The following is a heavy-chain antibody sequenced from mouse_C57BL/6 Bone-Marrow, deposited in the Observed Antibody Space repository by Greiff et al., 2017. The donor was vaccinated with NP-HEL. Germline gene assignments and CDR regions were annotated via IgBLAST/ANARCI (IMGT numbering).Heavy chain of an antibody. CDR2: INPNNGGT. D-gene: IGHD2-4*01. CDR3: AREGGNYYDYDEYYFDY. J-gene: IGHJ2*01. V-gene: IGHV1-26*01. CDR1: GYTFTDYY. Sequence: EVQLQQSGPELVKPGASVKISCKASGYTFTDYYMNWVKQSHGKSLEWIGDINPNNGGTSYNQKFKGKATLTVDKSSSTAYMELRSLTSEDSAVYYCAREGGNYYDYDEYYFDYWGQGTTLTVSA.